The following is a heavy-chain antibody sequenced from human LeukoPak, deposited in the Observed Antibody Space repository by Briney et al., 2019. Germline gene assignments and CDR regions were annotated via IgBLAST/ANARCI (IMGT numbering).Heavy chain of an antibody. CDR3: ARALGYCSGGSCYSSWFDP. Sequence: SVKVSCKASVDTFSSYAISCVRQAPGQGLEWVGGIIPIFGTANYAQKFQGRVTITTDESTSTAYMELSSLRSEDTAVYYCARALGYCSGGSCYSSWFDPWGQGTLVTVSS. D-gene: IGHD2-15*01. J-gene: IGHJ5*02. V-gene: IGHV1-69*05. CDR2: IIPIFGTA. CDR1: VDTFSSYA.